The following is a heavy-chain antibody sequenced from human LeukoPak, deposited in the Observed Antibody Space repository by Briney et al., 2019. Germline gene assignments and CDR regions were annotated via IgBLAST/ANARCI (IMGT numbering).Heavy chain of an antibody. D-gene: IGHD2-8*01. J-gene: IGHJ6*03. CDR1: GFTFSSYG. CDR3: AKDRCSNGIGCYYYYMDV. CDR2: IQVDGSNE. V-gene: IGHV3-30*02. Sequence: GGSLRLSCAASGFTFSSYGMHWGRQAPGKGLEWVAYIQVDGSNEQYADSVKGRFSISRDSSKNILYLQMNSLRAEDTAVYYCAKDRCSNGIGCYYYYMDVWGKGTTVTVSS.